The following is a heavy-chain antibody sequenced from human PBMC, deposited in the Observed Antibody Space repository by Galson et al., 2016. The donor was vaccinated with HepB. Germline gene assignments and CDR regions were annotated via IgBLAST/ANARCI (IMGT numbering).Heavy chain of an antibody. Sequence: ETLSLTCIVSGGSMSHYYWNWIRQSPGKGLEWIGYISYSGDTNYTPSLKSRVTIALDTPTNQFSLQLTSVTPADTAVYHCARGFPHSFYDSSGYYPNPFFDHWGQGALVTVSS. CDR1: GGSMSHYY. D-gene: IGHD3-22*01. V-gene: IGHV4-59*01. J-gene: IGHJ4*02. CDR2: ISYSGDT. CDR3: ARGFPHSFYDSSGYYPNPFFDH.